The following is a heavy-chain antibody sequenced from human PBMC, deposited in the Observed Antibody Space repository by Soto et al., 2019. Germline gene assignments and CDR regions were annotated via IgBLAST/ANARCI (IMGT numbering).Heavy chain of an antibody. J-gene: IGHJ5*02. V-gene: IGHV1-24*01. D-gene: IGHD3-3*01. CDR2: FDPEDGET. CDR3: ARPARLDRNWFDP. Sequence: GASVKVSCKVSGYTLTELSMHWVRQAPGKGLEWMGGFDPEDGETIYARKFQGRVTMTEDTSTDTAYMELSSLRSDDTAVYYCARPARLDRNWFDPWGQGTLVTVSS. CDR1: GYTLTELS.